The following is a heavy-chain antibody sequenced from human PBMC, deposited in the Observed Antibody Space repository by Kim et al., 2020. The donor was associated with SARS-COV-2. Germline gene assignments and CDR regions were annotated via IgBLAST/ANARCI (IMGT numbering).Heavy chain of an antibody. Sequence: SETLSLTCTVSGGSISSYYWSWIRQPPGKGLEWLGYIYYSGSTNYNPSLKSRVTIAVDTSKNQFSLKLSSVTAADTAVYYCASTSSSSWYWFDPWGQGTLVTVSS. CDR3: ASTSSSSWYWFDP. CDR1: GGSISSYY. D-gene: IGHD6-13*01. J-gene: IGHJ5*02. CDR2: IYYSGST. V-gene: IGHV4-59*01.